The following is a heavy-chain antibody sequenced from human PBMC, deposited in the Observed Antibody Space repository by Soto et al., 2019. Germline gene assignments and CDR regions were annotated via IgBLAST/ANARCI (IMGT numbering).Heavy chain of an antibody. Sequence: SVKVSCKASGGTFSNSVISWVRQAPGQGLEWMGGIIPIFGTANYAQKFQGRVTITADESTSTAYMELSSLRSEDTAVYYCARGGDYGDVDAFDIWGQGTMVTVSS. V-gene: IGHV1-69*13. CDR1: GGTFSNSV. CDR3: ARGGDYGDVDAFDI. J-gene: IGHJ3*02. D-gene: IGHD4-17*01. CDR2: IIPIFGTA.